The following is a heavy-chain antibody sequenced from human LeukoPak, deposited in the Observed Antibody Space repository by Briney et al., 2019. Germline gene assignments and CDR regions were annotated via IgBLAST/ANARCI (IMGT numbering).Heavy chain of an antibody. CDR1: GFTFSNYE. Sequence: GGSLRLSCAASGFTFSNYEMNWVRQAPGKGLEWLSYISGNGNTIYYADSVKGRFTISRDNAKNSLYLQMNSLRAEDTAVYYCARDIIAAAGPNYYSYMDVWGKGTTVTVSS. D-gene: IGHD6-13*01. CDR2: ISGNGNTI. V-gene: IGHV3-48*03. J-gene: IGHJ6*03. CDR3: ARDIIAAAGPNYYSYMDV.